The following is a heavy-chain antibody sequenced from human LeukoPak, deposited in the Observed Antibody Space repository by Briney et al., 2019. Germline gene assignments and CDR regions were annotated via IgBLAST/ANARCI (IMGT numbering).Heavy chain of an antibody. CDR1: GYSFTSYW. Sequence: GESLKISCKGTGYSFTSYWFGWVRQMPGKGLEWMGSIYPGDSDTRYSPSFQGQVTISADKSISTAYLQWSSLKASDAAMYYCARLRIVGATTRYFDYWGQGTLVTVSS. D-gene: IGHD1-26*01. V-gene: IGHV5-51*01. CDR2: IYPGDSDT. J-gene: IGHJ4*02. CDR3: ARLRIVGATTRYFDY.